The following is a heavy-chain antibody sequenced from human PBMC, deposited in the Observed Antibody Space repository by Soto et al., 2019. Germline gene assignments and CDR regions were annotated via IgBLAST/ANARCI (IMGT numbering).Heavy chain of an antibody. CDR2: IYYSGTT. CDR1: GGSIRSGGYY. V-gene: IGHV4-31*03. Sequence: QVQLQESGPGLVTPSQTLSLTCTVSGGSIRSGGYYWSRIRQHPGKGLEWIGYIYYSGTTYYNQSLKSRVTIAVDTSKNQFSLKLSSVTAADTAVYYCAREAHDISGDYFQHWGQGTLVTVSS. D-gene: IGHD3-22*01. CDR3: AREAHDISGDYFQH. J-gene: IGHJ1*01.